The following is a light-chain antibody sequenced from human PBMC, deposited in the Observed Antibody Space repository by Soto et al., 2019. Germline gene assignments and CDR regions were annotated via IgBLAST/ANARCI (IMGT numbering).Light chain of an antibody. Sequence: IVLTQSPGTLSLSPGEIATLCRSSSQSVRDRYLAWYQQKPGQAPRLLIYAEFSRASGIPDRLSGSGSGTDLNLTISRLEPEDFALYYCQKYGSSTPTFGQGTKVDIK. CDR3: QKYGSSTPT. CDR1: QSVRDRY. J-gene: IGKJ1*01. CDR2: AEF. V-gene: IGKV3-20*01.